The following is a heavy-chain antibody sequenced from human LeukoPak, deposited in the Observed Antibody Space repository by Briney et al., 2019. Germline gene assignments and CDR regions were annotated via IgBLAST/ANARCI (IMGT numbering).Heavy chain of an antibody. J-gene: IGHJ4*02. CDR1: GFTFSSHW. Sequence: GGSLRLSCAASGFTFSSHWMSRVRQAPGKGLEWVANIKQDGSEKYYVDSVKGRFTISRDNAKNSLYLQMNSLRAEDTAVYYCATEGAANGYWGQGTLVTVSS. CDR3: ATEGAANGY. V-gene: IGHV3-7*01. D-gene: IGHD1-26*01. CDR2: IKQDGSEK.